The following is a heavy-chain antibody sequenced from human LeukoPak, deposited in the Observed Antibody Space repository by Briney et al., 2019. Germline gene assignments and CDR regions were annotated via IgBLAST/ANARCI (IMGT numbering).Heavy chain of an antibody. CDR2: MNEYGSEK. CDR3: ARVLSGSRVNVIDS. CDR1: GFTFSNYW. Sequence: GGSLRLSCAASGFTFSNYWINWVRQAPGKGLEWVANMNEYGSEKYYVDSVRGRFTISRDNAENSLFLHMNSLRVEDPAVYRCARVLSGSRVNVIDSWGPGTLVTVSS. D-gene: IGHD2-2*01. V-gene: IGHV3-7*01. J-gene: IGHJ4*02.